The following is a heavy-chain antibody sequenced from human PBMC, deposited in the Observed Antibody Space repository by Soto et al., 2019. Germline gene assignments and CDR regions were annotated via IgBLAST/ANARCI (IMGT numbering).Heavy chain of an antibody. Sequence: EVQLVESGGGLVKPGGSLRLSCAASGFTFSDAWLNWVRQAPGKGLEWVGRIKSKTDGGTTDYAAPVKGRFTISRDDSKNTLYLQMSCRKSEDPAVYYCPPLGWGCWGQGTLVTVSS. CDR2: IKSKTDGGTT. D-gene: IGHD1-26*01. CDR3: PPLGWGC. V-gene: IGHV3-15*07. J-gene: IGHJ4*02. CDR1: GFTFSDAW.